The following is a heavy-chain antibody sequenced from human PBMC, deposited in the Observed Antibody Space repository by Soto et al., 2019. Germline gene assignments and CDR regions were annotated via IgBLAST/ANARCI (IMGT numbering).Heavy chain of an antibody. D-gene: IGHD3-16*01. CDR3: ARDWGHNWFDP. CDR2: ISYSGTT. Sequence: SETLSLTCTVSGDSFSSGSFYWTWIRQHPGTGLEWIGYISYSGTTYYNPSLTSRVTMSVDTSKNQFSLKLSSVTAADTAVYYCARDWGHNWFDPWGQGTLVTVSS. CDR1: GDSFSSGSFY. J-gene: IGHJ5*02. V-gene: IGHV4-31*03.